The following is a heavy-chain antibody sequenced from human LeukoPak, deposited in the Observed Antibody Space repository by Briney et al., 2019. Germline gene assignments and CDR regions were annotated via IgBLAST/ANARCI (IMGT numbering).Heavy chain of an antibody. CDR3: VLKVRFDY. Sequence: GGSLRLSCAASGFTFSSFAMSWVRQAPGKGLEWVSSINGRDISTYYSDSVKGRFTISRDNSKKSLSLQMNSLRAEDTAVYYCVLKVRFDYWGQGTLVTVSS. V-gene: IGHV3-23*01. CDR1: GFTFSSFA. CDR2: INGRDIST. D-gene: IGHD2-15*01. J-gene: IGHJ4*02.